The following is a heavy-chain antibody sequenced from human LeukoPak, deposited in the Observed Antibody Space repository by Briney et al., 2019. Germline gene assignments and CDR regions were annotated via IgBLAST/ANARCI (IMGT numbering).Heavy chain of an antibody. Sequence: GGSLRHSCAGSGFTFSRYWMNWVRQAPGKGLEWVANIKEDGTQKYYVDSVEGRFTISRDNAKNSLYLQMNSLRAEDTAVYFCARRLGYTGACDYWGQGSLVIVSS. CDR3: ARRLGYTGACDY. D-gene: IGHD5-12*01. CDR1: GFTFSRYW. CDR2: IKEDGTQK. V-gene: IGHV3-7*03. J-gene: IGHJ4*02.